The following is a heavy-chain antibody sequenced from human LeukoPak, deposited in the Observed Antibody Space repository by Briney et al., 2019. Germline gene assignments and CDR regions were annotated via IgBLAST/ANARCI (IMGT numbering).Heavy chain of an antibody. V-gene: IGHV3-23*01. D-gene: IGHD3-22*01. CDR3: ARDYHDSSGYYYDY. CDR1: GFTFSGYT. CDR2: ISATADRT. Sequence: GASLRLSCAASGFTFSGYTMSWVRQAPEKGLEWVSAISATADRTYYAESVKGRFTISRDNSRNTLYLQLNSLRAEDTALYYCARDYHDSSGYYYDYWGLGTPVTASS. J-gene: IGHJ4*02.